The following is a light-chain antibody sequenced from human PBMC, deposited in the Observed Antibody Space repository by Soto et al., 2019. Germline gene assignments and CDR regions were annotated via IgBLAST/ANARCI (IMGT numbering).Light chain of an antibody. CDR2: TTS. V-gene: IGKV3-20*01. Sequence: EIVLTQSPATLSLSPGERATLSCTASQSVTSSCLAWYQRKPRQAPKLLIHTTSTRATDIPDRFCGSGSAADFTLTIIRLQPEDFAVSYCQQCGGSPLFSFGPGTRVDI. CDR1: QSVTSSC. J-gene: IGKJ3*01. CDR3: QQCGGSPLFS.